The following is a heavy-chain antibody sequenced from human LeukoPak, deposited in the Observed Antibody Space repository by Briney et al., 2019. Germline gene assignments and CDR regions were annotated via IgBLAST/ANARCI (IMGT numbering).Heavy chain of an antibody. V-gene: IGHV3-7*01. D-gene: IGHD4-23*01. CDR3: ARDRGYSTFDN. Sequence: GGSLRLSCAASGFPFSNYWMSWVRQAPGKGLEWVANMKEDGGEINYVDSVKGLFTISRDTAKNSLYLHMNSLRVDDTAVYYCARDRGYSTFDNWGQGTLVTVSS. CDR2: MKEDGGEI. CDR1: GFPFSNYW. J-gene: IGHJ5*02.